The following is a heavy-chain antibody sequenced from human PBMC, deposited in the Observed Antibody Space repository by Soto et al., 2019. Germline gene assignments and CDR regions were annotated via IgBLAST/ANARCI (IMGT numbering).Heavy chain of an antibody. CDR2: ISAYSGNT. J-gene: IGHJ4*02. CDR3: ARAFCSGGSCYLDY. CDR1: GYTLTTFG. V-gene: IGHV1-18*01. Sequence: QIQLVQSGGEVKKPGAAVKVSSKASGYTLTTFGIGWVRQAPGQGIEWMGWISAYSGNTEYPEKLQGRVTMTIDTSTSTTYMELRSLRSDDTAVYYCARAFCSGGSCYLDYWGQGALVTVSS. D-gene: IGHD2-15*01.